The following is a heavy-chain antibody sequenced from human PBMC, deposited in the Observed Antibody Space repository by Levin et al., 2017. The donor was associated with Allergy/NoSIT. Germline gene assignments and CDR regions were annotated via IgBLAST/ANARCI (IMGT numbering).Heavy chain of an antibody. V-gene: IGHV3-33*01. Sequence: GGSLRLSCAASGFTFSSYGMHWVRQAPGKGLEWVAVIWYDGSNKYYADSVKGRFTISRDNSKNTLYLQMNSLRAEDTAVYYCAREKRLRLGELSLPDYWGQGTLVTVSS. CDR3: AREKRLRLGELSLPDY. J-gene: IGHJ4*02. D-gene: IGHD3-16*02. CDR2: IWYDGSNK. CDR1: GFTFSSYG.